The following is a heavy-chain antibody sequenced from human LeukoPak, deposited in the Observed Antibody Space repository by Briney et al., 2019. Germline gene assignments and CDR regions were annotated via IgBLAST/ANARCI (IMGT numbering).Heavy chain of an antibody. V-gene: IGHV4-59*01. CDR1: GGSISSYY. Sequence: SETLSLTCTVSGGSISSYYWTWIRQPPGKGLEWIGYIYYSGSTNYNPSLKSRDTISVDTSKNQFSLKLNSVTAADTAFYYCARSGSYHNNFDYWGQGTLVTVSS. CDR2: IYYSGST. D-gene: IGHD1-26*01. CDR3: ARSGSYHNNFDY. J-gene: IGHJ4*02.